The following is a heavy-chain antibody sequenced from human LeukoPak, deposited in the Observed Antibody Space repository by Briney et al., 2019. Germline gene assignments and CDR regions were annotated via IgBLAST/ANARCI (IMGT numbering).Heavy chain of an antibody. Sequence: SETLSLTCTVSGYSISNGYYWGWIRQPPGKGLEWVGSIYHRGSTYYNPSLKSRVTISVDTSKNQFSQKLSSVTAADTAVYYCARDVNYCSGGSCYYYFDYWGQGTLVTVSS. V-gene: IGHV4-38-2*02. CDR1: GYSISNGYY. J-gene: IGHJ4*02. CDR2: IYHRGST. CDR3: ARDVNYCSGGSCYYYFDY. D-gene: IGHD2-15*01.